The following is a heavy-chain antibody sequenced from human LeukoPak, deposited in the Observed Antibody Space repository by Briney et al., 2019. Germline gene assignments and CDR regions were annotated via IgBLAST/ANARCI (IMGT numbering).Heavy chain of an antibody. CDR1: GFTFSSYG. CDR3: AKDRDILQYSSGWYNFDY. J-gene: IGHJ4*02. V-gene: IGHV3-30*02. D-gene: IGHD6-19*01. CDR2: IRYDGSNK. Sequence: GGSLRLSCATSGFTFSSYGMHWVRQAPGKGLEWVAFIRYDGSNKYYADSVKGRFTISRDNSKNTLYLQLNSLRADDTAVYYCAKDRDILQYSSGWYNFDYWGQETLVTVSS.